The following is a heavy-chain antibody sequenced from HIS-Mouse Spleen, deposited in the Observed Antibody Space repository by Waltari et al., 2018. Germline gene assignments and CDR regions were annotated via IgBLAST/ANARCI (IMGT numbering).Heavy chain of an antibody. J-gene: IGHJ4*02. CDR2: IYYSGST. V-gene: IGHV4-39*07. D-gene: IGHD3-3*01. CDR1: GGSISSSSYY. CDR3: ARDDKVGLGY. Sequence: QLQLQETGPGLVKPSETLSLTCTVSGGSISSSSYYWGWIRQPPGKGLEWIGSIYYSGSTYYNPSLKSRVTISVDTSKNQFSLKLSSVTAADTAVYYCARDDKVGLGYWGQGTLVTVSS.